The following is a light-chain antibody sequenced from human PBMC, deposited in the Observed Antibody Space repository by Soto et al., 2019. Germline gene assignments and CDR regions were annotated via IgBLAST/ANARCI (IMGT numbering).Light chain of an antibody. CDR3: QQYGSSPYT. Sequence: EIVLTQSPGTLSLSPGERATLSCRARQSVSSSYLAWYQHKPGQALRLLIYGASNRATGIPDTFRGSGSGTDFTLTISRLEPEDFAIYYFQQYGSSPYTFGQGTKLEIK. CDR1: QSVSSSY. V-gene: IGKV3-20*01. J-gene: IGKJ2*01. CDR2: GAS.